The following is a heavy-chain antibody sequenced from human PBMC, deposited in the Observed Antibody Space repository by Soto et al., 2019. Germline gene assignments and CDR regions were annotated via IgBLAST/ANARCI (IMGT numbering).Heavy chain of an antibody. J-gene: IGHJ6*03. D-gene: IGHD6-6*01. CDR3: AREFFWRSSSSPTYDYYLDV. CDR1: GGSVSSYH. CDR2: IYYNGTT. Sequence: VQLQESGEGLVKPSETLSLTCTVSGGSVSSYHWTWSRQSPGQGLQWIGQIYYNGTTDYNPSLKSRVTISVSTSKRQFSLRLTSVTAADTAVYYCAREFFWRSSSSPTYDYYLDVWGKGTTVTVSS. V-gene: IGHV4-59*02.